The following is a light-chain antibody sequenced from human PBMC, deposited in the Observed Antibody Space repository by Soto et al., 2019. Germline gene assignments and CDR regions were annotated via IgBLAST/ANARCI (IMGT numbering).Light chain of an antibody. CDR3: QTWGTGFHVI. J-gene: IGLJ2*01. V-gene: IGLV4-69*01. Sequence: QLVLTQSPSASASLGASVNLTCTLTSGHSNYAIAWHQQQPEKGPRYLMKLNSDGRHIKGDGIPDRFSGSSSGAECYLTISSLQSEDEADYYCQTWGTGFHVIFGGGTKLT. CDR1: SGHSNYA. CDR2: LNSDGRH.